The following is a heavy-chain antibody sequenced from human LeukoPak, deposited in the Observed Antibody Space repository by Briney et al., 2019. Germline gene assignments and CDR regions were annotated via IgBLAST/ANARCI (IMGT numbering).Heavy chain of an antibody. Sequence: ASVKVSFKGCGYTFPSYYMHGVRQAPGQGLEWMGWINPNSGGTNYVQKLRGRVTITRNTSIRTADVELSRLRSEDTAGYYFARARLDIVVGQAADPGYYMEVWGKGTTVTVS. J-gene: IGHJ6*03. CDR3: ARARLDIVVGQAADPGYYMEV. D-gene: IGHD2-2*01. CDR2: INPNSGGT. V-gene: IGHV1-2*02. CDR1: GYTFPSYY.